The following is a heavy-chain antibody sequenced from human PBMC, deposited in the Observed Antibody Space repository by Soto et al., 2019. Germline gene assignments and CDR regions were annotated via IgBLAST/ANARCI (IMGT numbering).Heavy chain of an antibody. CDR2: ISSSSSYI. J-gene: IGHJ6*02. Sequence: EVQLVESGGGLVKPGGSLRLSCAASGFTFSSYSMNWVRQAPGKGLEWVSSISSSSSYIYYADSVKGRFTISRDNAKNSLYLQMNSLRAEDTAVYYCARIAAAGSSPYYYYGMDVWGQGTTVTVSS. CDR3: ARIAAAGSSPYYYYGMDV. D-gene: IGHD6-13*01. CDR1: GFTFSSYS. V-gene: IGHV3-21*01.